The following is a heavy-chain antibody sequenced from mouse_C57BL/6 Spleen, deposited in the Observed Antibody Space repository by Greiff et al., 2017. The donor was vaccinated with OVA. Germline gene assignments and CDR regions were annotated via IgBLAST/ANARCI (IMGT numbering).Heavy chain of an antibody. V-gene: IGHV1-74*01. CDR2: IHPSDSDT. CDR1: GYTFTSYW. J-gene: IGHJ4*01. Sequence: QVQLKQPGAELVKPGASVKVSCKAPGYTFTSYWMHWVKQRPGQGLEWIGRIHPSDSDTNYNQKFKGKATLTVDKSSSTAYMQLSSLTSEDSAVYYCAIPLLRDYAMDYWGQGTSVTVSS. CDR3: AIPLLRDYAMDY.